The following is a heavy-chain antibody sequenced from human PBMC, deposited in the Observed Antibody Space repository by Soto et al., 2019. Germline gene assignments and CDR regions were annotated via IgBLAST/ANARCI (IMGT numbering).Heavy chain of an antibody. V-gene: IGHV3-33*01. Sequence: QVQLVESGGGVVQPGRSLRLSCAASGFTFSSYGMHWVRQAPGKGLEWVAVIWYDGSNKYYADSVKGRFTISRDNSKNTLYLPMHSLRAEDTAVYYCARLGAGTGVYYYGMDVWGQGPTVTVAS. CDR2: IWYDGSNK. J-gene: IGHJ6*01. CDR3: ARLGAGTGVYYYGMDV. CDR1: GFTFSSYG. D-gene: IGHD6-13*01.